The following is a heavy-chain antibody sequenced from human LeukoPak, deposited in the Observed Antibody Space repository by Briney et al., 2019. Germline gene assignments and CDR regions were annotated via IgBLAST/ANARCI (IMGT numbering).Heavy chain of an antibody. CDR1: GFTFSSYV. V-gene: IGHV3-30*04. CDR3: AKGEGIAPD. J-gene: IGHJ4*02. D-gene: IGHD6-13*01. Sequence: PGGSLRLSRAASGFTFSSYVMHWVRQAPGKGLEWVAIISYDGSNEYYADSVKGRFTISRDNSKNTLYLQMNSLRAEDTAVYYCAKGEGIAPDWGQGTLVTVSS. CDR2: ISYDGSNE.